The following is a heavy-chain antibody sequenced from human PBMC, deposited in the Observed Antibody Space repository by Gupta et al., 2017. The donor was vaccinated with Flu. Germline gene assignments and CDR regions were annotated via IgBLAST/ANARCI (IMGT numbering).Heavy chain of an antibody. J-gene: IGHJ4*02. CDR1: GFTFSSYG. Sequence: QVQLVESGGGVVQPGRSLRLSCAASGFTFSSYGMHWVRQAPGKGLEWVAVISFDGGNKYYADSVKGRFTISRDHSKNTLYLQMNSLRAEDTAVYYCAKTGYDSSGYYYELPDYWGQGTLVTVSS. CDR2: ISFDGGNK. D-gene: IGHD3-22*01. CDR3: AKTGYDSSGYYYELPDY. V-gene: IGHV3-30*18.